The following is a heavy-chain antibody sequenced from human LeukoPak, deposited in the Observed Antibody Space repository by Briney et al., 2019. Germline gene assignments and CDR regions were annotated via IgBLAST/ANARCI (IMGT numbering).Heavy chain of an antibody. CDR3: AREFEATGFWALYY. D-gene: IGHD3-16*01. V-gene: IGHV3-74*01. Sequence: GVSLRLSCRVSGFTFNTYWMHWVRQAPGKGLVWVSRMNNDGRVISYADSVKGRFTISRDNAKNTLYLQMNILRAEDTAVYYCAREFEATGFWALYYWGQGTLVTASS. CDR2: MNNDGRVI. J-gene: IGHJ4*02. CDR1: GFTFNTYW.